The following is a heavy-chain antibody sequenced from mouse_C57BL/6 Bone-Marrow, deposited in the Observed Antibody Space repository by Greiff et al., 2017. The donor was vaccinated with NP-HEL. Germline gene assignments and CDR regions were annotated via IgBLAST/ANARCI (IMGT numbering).Heavy chain of an antibody. Sequence: QVQLQQPGAELVKPGASVKLSCKASGYTFTSYWMHWVKQRPGRGLELIGRIDPNSGGTKYNEKFKSKATLTVDKPSSTAYMQLSSLTSEDSAVYYCARCPSSLLRKAMDYWGQGTSVTVSS. D-gene: IGHD1-2*01. V-gene: IGHV1-72*01. CDR2: IDPNSGGT. J-gene: IGHJ4*01. CDR3: ARCPSSLLRKAMDY. CDR1: GYTFTSYW.